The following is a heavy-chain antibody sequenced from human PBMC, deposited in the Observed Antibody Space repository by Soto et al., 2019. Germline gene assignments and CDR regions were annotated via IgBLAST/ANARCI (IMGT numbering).Heavy chain of an antibody. V-gene: IGHV4-59*08. Sequence: PSETLSLTCTVSGGDISNYYWSWIRQPPGKGLERFGYISYSGNTNYNPSLKSRVTISVDTSKKQFSLKLSSVTAADTAVYFCARHLVGYCSGGSCYDRVDAFDIWGQGTMVTVS. CDR1: GGDISNYY. J-gene: IGHJ3*02. D-gene: IGHD2-15*01. CDR3: ARHLVGYCSGGSCYDRVDAFDI. CDR2: ISYSGNT.